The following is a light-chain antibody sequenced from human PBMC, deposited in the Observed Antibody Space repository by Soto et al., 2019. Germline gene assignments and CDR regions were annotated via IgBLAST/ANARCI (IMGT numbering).Light chain of an antibody. CDR1: QTISSNN. CDR3: QQYGSWT. J-gene: IGKJ1*01. CDR2: GTS. V-gene: IGKV3-20*01. Sequence: EIVLTQSPGTLSVSPGERATLSCRASQTISSNNLAWYQQKPGQAPSLLIYGTSSRATGIPDMFSGSGSGTDFTLNISRLEPEDSAIYYCQQYGSWTFGQGTKVEI.